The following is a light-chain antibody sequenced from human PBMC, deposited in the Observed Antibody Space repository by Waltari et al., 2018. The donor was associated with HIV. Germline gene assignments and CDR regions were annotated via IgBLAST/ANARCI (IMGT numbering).Light chain of an antibody. CDR1: SGSVSTPYY. Sequence: QTVVTQEPSFSVSPGGTVPLTCGLSSGSVSTPYYPSWYQQTPGQPQRMLIYSTNSRSSGAPDLFAGTSVGNRAALISAGAQADEESDYYCVLDMGSGIWVFGGGTKLTVL. CDR2: STN. V-gene: IGLV8-61*01. J-gene: IGLJ3*02. CDR3: VLDMGSGIWV.